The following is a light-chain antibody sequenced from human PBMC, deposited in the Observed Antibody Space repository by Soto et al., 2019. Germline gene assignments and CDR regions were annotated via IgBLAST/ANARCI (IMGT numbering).Light chain of an antibody. CDR2: TNN. Sequence: QSVLTQPPSASGTPGQRLTISCSGSSSNIGSNTVNWYQQLPGTAPKLLIYTNNQRPSGVPDRFSASKSGTSASLAISGLQSEDEADYYCAAWDDSLNGRVFGGGTKVTVL. CDR3: AAWDDSLNGRV. CDR1: SSNIGSNT. J-gene: IGLJ3*02. V-gene: IGLV1-44*01.